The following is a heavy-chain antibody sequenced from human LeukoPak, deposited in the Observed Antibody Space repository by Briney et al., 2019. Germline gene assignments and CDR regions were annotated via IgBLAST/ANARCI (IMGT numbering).Heavy chain of an antibody. CDR1: GYTFTSHY. Sequence: ASVKVSCKASGYTFTSHYMHWVRQAPGQGLEWMGLINPSGGSTTYAQKFQGRVTMTRDTSTSTVYMELSSLRSEDTAVYYCARKMIVANWFDPWGQGTLVTVSS. CDR2: INPSGGST. D-gene: IGHD3-22*01. J-gene: IGHJ5*02. CDR3: ARKMIVANWFDP. V-gene: IGHV1-46*01.